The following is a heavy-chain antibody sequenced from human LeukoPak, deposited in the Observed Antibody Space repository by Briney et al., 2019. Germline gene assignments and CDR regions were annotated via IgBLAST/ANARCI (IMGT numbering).Heavy chain of an antibody. CDR3: ARQNNYDFWSGYYTGYFDY. Sequence: SETLSLTCTVSGGSISSGGYYWSWIRRHPGKGLEWIGYIYYSGSTYYNPSLKSRVTISVDTSKNQFSLKLSSVTAADTAVYYCARQNNYDFWSGYYTGYFDYWGQGTLVTVSS. CDR2: IYYSGST. D-gene: IGHD3-3*01. CDR1: GGSISSGGYY. V-gene: IGHV4-31*03. J-gene: IGHJ4*02.